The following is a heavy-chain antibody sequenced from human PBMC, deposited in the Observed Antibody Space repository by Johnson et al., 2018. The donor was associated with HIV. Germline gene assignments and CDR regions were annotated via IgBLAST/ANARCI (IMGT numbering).Heavy chain of an antibody. CDR2: ISWNSGSI. V-gene: IGHV3-9*01. Sequence: VQLVESGGGVVQPGRSLRLSCAASGFTFDDYAMHWVRQAPGKGLEWVSGISWNSGSIGYADSVKGRFTISRDNAKNSLYLQMNSLRGEDTALYYCARVVAFGWELNDAFDIWGQGTMVTVSS. CDR3: ARVVAFGWELNDAFDI. CDR1: GFTFDDYA. J-gene: IGHJ3*02. D-gene: IGHD1-26*01.